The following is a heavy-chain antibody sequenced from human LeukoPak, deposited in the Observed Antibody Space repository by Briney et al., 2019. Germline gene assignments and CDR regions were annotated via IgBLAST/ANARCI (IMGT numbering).Heavy chain of an antibody. D-gene: IGHD2-21*02. Sequence: PGGSLRLSCAASGFTFSSCAMSWVRRAPGKGLVWVSRINSDGSSTSYADSVKGRFTIFRDNAKNTLYLQMNSLRAEDTAVYYCARVGCGGDCYVYFQHWGQGTLVTVSS. CDR2: INSDGSST. CDR1: GFTFSSCA. J-gene: IGHJ1*01. CDR3: ARVGCGGDCYVYFQH. V-gene: IGHV3-74*01.